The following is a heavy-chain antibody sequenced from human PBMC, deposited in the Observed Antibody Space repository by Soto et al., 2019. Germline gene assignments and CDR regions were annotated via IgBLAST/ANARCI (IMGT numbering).Heavy chain of an antibody. V-gene: IGHV1-69*01. J-gene: IGHJ4*02. CDR1: GDTFSSYA. CDR3: ARVGPAHYYDSSGYYSPLDY. CDR2: ITPMFGTA. D-gene: IGHD3-22*01. Sequence: QVQLVQSGAEVKKPGSSVKVSCKASGDTFSSYAINWVRQAPGQGLEWMGGITPMFGTANYAQKFKGRVTITAGESTSTVYIELSSLRSEDTAVYYCARVGPAHYYDSSGYYSPLDYWGQGTLVTVSS.